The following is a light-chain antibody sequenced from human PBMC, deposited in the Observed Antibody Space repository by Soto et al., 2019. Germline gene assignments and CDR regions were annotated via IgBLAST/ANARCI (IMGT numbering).Light chain of an antibody. J-gene: IGLJ2*01. V-gene: IGLV1-44*01. Sequence: QSVLTQPPSASGTPGQRVTISCSGSNSNIGSNTGNWYQQIPGTAPKLLIYSNNQRPSGISYRFSGSKSGNTASLTISGLQAEDEADYYCASYTRTTTLVFGGGTKLTVL. CDR1: NSNIGSNT. CDR2: SNN. CDR3: ASYTRTTTLV.